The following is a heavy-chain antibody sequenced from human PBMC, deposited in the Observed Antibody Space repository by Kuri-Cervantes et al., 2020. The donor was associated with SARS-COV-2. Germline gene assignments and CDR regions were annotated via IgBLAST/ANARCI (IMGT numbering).Heavy chain of an antibody. Sequence: GESLKISCAASGFTFSSYGMHWVRQAPGKGLEWVAVIPYDGSNKYYADSVKGRFTISRDNSKNTLYLQMNSLRAEDTAVYYCANELPSYAFDIWGQGTMVTDSS. V-gene: IGHV3-30*18. D-gene: IGHD1-26*01. CDR3: ANELPSYAFDI. CDR2: IPYDGSNK. CDR1: GFTFSSYG. J-gene: IGHJ3*02.